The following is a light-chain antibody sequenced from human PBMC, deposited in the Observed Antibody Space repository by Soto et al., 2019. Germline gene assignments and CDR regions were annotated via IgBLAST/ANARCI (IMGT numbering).Light chain of an antibody. J-gene: IGKJ1*01. CDR3: QQYGSSASET. V-gene: IGKV3-20*01. Sequence: EIVLTQSPGTLSLSPGERATLSCRASQSVSSSYLAWYQQKPGQAPRLLIYGASSRATGIQDRFSGSGSGKDFTLTISRLEPEDFAVYYCQQYGSSASETFGHGTKVEIK. CDR2: GAS. CDR1: QSVSSSY.